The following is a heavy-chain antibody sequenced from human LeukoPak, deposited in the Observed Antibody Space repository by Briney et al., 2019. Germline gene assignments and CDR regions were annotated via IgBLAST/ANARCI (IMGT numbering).Heavy chain of an antibody. Sequence: PSETLSLTCTVSGDSISSGTFYWSWIRQPPGRGLEWVGYIHHSGSTYYNPSLKSRVTISLDRSKNQFSLKLSSVTAADTAVYYCARAGNYYTSGSYLGYWGQGTLVTVSS. CDR3: ARAGNYYTSGSYLGY. CDR2: IHHSGST. V-gene: IGHV4-30-2*01. D-gene: IGHD3-10*01. J-gene: IGHJ4*02. CDR1: GDSISSGTFY.